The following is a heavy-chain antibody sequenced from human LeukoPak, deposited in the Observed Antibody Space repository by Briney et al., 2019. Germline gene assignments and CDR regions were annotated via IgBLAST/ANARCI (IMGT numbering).Heavy chain of an antibody. Sequence: PGGSLRLSCAASGFTFSRYDMSWVRQAPGKGLEWVSCISTSGRNTYYADSVKGRFTISRGTSMNTLYLQLNSLRVEDTAIYYCAKGGWLDSWGQGTLVTVSS. CDR1: GFTFSRYD. V-gene: IGHV3-23*01. D-gene: IGHD6-19*01. J-gene: IGHJ4*02. CDR2: ISTSGRNT. CDR3: AKGGWLDS.